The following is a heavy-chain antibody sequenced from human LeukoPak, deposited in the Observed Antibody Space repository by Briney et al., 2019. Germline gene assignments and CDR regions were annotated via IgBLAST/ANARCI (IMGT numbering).Heavy chain of an antibody. CDR2: IYSGGST. CDR3: VTSPTKGY. J-gene: IGHJ4*02. D-gene: IGHD2/OR15-2a*01. V-gene: IGHV3-53*01. CDR1: GFIVSSNY. Sequence: GGSLRLSCAASGFIVSSNYMSCVRQAPGKGLEWVSVIYSGGSTYYADSVKGRFTISRDNSKNTLYLQTNSLRAEDTALYYCVTSPTKGYWGQGTLVTVSS.